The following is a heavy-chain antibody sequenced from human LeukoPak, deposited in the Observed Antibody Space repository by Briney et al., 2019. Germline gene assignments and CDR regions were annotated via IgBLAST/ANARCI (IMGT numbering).Heavy chain of an antibody. D-gene: IGHD6-13*01. CDR3: ARHIAAATWYFDL. Sequence: KPSETLSLTCTVSGDSIRSYYWSWIRQPPGKGLEWIGYIHYSGISDYNPSLKSRVTISVDTSKNQFFLKLSSVTAADTAVYYCARHIAAATWYFDLWGRGTLVTVSS. CDR2: IHYSGIS. V-gene: IGHV4-59*01. CDR1: GDSIRSYY. J-gene: IGHJ2*01.